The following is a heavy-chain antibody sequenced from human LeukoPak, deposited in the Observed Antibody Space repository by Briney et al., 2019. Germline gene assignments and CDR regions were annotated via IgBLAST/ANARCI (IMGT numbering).Heavy chain of an antibody. J-gene: IGHJ4*02. D-gene: IGHD6-13*01. Sequence: GGSLRLSCAASGFTFSSYSMNWVRQAPGKGLEWFPSISSISSYIYYADSVKGRFTISRDNAKNSLYLQMNSLRAEDTAVYYCARDRTHSSSWYEVVDYFDYWGQGTLVTVSS. V-gene: IGHV3-21*01. CDR3: ARDRTHSSSWYEVVDYFDY. CDR2: ISSISSYI. CDR1: GFTFSSYS.